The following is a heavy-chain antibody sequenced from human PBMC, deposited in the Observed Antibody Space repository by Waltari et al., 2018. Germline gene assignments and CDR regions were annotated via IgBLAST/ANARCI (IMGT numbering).Heavy chain of an antibody. CDR3: LGAWE. D-gene: IGHD1-26*01. CDR1: GFTFSSYW. V-gene: IGHV3-7*01. CDR2: IKGDGSEK. J-gene: IGHJ4*02. Sequence: ASGFTFSSYWMNWVRQAPGKGLEWVANIKGDGSEKNYVDSVKGRFTISRDNARNSLYLQMNSLRGEDTAVYYCLGAWEWGQGTLVTVSS.